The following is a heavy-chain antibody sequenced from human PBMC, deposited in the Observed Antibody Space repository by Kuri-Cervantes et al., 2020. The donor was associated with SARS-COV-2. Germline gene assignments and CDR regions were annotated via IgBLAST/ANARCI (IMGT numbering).Heavy chain of an antibody. V-gene: IGHV3-21*01. CDR1: GFTFSSYG. D-gene: IGHD1-26*01. CDR3: ASQGAVY. Sequence: LSLTCAASGFTFSSYGMHWVRQAPGKGLEWVSSISSSSSYIYYADSVKGRFTISRDNAKNSLYLQMNSLRAEDTAVYYCASQGAVYWGQGTLVTVSS. CDR2: ISSSSSYI. J-gene: IGHJ4*02.